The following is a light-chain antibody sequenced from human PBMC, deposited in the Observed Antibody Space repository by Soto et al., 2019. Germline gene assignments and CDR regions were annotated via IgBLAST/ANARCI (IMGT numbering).Light chain of an antibody. V-gene: IGLV3-9*01. Sequence: SSELTQPLSVSVALGQTARITCGGNNIGSKNVHWYQQKPGQAPVLVIYRDSNRPSGIPERFSGSNSGNTATLTISRAQAGDEADYYCQVWDSSTDEVFGGGTKVTVL. J-gene: IGLJ2*01. CDR1: NIGSKN. CDR3: QVWDSSTDEV. CDR2: RDS.